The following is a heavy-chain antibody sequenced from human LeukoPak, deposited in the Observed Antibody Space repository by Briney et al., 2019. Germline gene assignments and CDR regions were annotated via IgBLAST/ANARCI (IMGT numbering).Heavy chain of an antibody. CDR2: IKQDGSEK. J-gene: IGHJ4*02. Sequence: GGSLRLSCAASGFTFSSYWMSWVRQAPGKGLEWVANIKQDGSEKYYVDSVKGRFTISRDNAKNSLYLQMNSLRAEDTAVYYCARVFRAAAAGILNFDYWGQGTLVTVSS. CDR3: ARVFRAAAAGILNFDY. CDR1: GFTFSSYW. V-gene: IGHV3-7*01. D-gene: IGHD6-13*01.